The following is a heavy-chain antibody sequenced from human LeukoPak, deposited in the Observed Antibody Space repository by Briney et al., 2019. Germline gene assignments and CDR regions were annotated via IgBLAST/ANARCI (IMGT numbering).Heavy chain of an antibody. CDR2: ISSSSSYI. V-gene: IGHV3-21*01. D-gene: IGHD2-15*01. CDR1: GFTFSSYS. J-gene: IGHJ3*02. Sequence: GGSLRLSCAASGFTFSSYSMNWVRQAPGKGLEWVSSISSSSSYIYYADSVKGRFTISRDNAKNSLYLQMNSLRAEDTAVYYCAREHILGYCSGGSCYSNAFDIWGQGTMVTVSS. CDR3: AREHILGYCSGGSCYSNAFDI.